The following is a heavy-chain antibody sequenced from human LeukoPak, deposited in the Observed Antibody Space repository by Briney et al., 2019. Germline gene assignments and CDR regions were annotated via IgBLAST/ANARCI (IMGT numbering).Heavy chain of an antibody. D-gene: IGHD6-13*01. J-gene: IGHJ6*03. CDR2: INPSSGGA. Sequence: GASVKVSCKASGYTFTGYYLHWVRPATGQGLEWMGWINPSSGGATYAQNFQGRVIITTDTSISTAYMELSSLRSDDTAVYYCARSSPPTYYHFYYYMDVWGKGSTVTVSS. CDR1: GYTFTGYY. V-gene: IGHV1-2*02. CDR3: ARSSPPTYYHFYYYMDV.